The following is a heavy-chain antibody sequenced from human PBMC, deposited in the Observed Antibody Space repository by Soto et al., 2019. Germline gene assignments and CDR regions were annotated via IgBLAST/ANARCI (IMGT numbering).Heavy chain of an antibody. V-gene: IGHV3-74*01. CDR1: GFTFSNYR. Sequence: PGGSLRLSCAASGFTFSNYRMHWVRQAPGKGLVWVSRINSDGSSTSYADSVKGRFTISRDNAKNTLSLQMNSLRADDTAVYYCARGGVGRYCSSSSCYTWVFDYWGQGTLVTVSS. D-gene: IGHD2-2*02. CDR3: ARGGVGRYCSSSSCYTWVFDY. J-gene: IGHJ4*02. CDR2: INSDGSST.